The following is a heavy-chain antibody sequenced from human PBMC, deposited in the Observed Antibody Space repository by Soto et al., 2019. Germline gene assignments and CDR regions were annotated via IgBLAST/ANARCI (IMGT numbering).Heavy chain of an antibody. J-gene: IGHJ4*02. CDR3: AKDTTIFGFTYDYVWGSYLY. Sequence: GGSLRLSCAASGFTFSSYAMSWVRQAPGKGLEWVSAISGSGGSTYYADSVKGRFTISRDNSKNTLYLQMNSLRAEDTAVYYCAKDTTIFGFTYDYVWGSYLYWGQGTLVTVSS. D-gene: IGHD3-16*01. V-gene: IGHV3-23*01. CDR2: ISGSGGST. CDR1: GFTFSSYA.